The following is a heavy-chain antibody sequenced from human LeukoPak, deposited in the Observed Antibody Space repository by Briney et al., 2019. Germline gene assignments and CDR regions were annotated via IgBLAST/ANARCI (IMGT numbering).Heavy chain of an antibody. CDR1: GGSISSYY. Sequence: PLETLSLTCTVSGGSISSYYWSWIRQPAGKGLEWIGRIYTSGSTNYNPSLKSRVTMSVDTSKNQFSLKLSSVTAADTAVYYCARDRTGYSYGSDWFDPWGQGTLVTVSS. CDR3: ARDRTGYSYGSDWFDP. V-gene: IGHV4-4*07. CDR2: IYTSGST. D-gene: IGHD5-18*01. J-gene: IGHJ5*02.